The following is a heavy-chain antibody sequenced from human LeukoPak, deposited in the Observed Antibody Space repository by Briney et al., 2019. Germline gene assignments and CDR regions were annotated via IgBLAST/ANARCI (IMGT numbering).Heavy chain of an antibody. J-gene: IGHJ4*02. Sequence: PSETLSLTCAVSGGSISSSNWWNWVRQPPGKGLEWIGEIYHSGTTNYNPSLKSRVTISVDKSKNQFSLKLTSVTAEDTAVYYCARTGSVAVAEFDYWGQGTLVTVSS. V-gene: IGHV4-4*02. D-gene: IGHD6-19*01. CDR2: IYHSGTT. CDR1: GGSISSSNW. CDR3: ARTGSVAVAEFDY.